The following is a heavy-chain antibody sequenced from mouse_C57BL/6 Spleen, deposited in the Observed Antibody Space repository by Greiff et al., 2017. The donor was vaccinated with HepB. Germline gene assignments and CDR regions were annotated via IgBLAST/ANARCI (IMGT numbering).Heavy chain of an antibody. CDR2: IDPANGNT. CDR3: ARTPAPEKNYFDY. CDR1: GFNIKNTY. J-gene: IGHJ2*01. V-gene: IGHV14-3*01. Sequence: EVNLVESVAELVRPGASVKLSCTASGFNIKNTYMHWVKQRPEQGLEWIGRIDPANGNTKYAPKFQGKATITADTSSNTAYLQLSSLTSEDTAIYYCARTPAPEKNYFDYWGQGTTLTVSS.